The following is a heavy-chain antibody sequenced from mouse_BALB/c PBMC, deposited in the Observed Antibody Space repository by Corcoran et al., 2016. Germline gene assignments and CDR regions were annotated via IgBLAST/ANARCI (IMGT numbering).Heavy chain of an antibody. CDR3: ARRGSFAMDY. V-gene: IGHV1-18*01. CDR1: GYTFTDYN. Sequence: EVLLQQSGPKLVKPGASVKIPCKASGYTFTDYNMDWVKQSHGKSLEWIGDINPNNGGTIYNQKFKGKATLTVDKSSSTAYMELRSLTSEDTAVYYCARRGSFAMDYWGQGTSVTVSS. CDR2: INPNNGGT. J-gene: IGHJ4*01. D-gene: IGHD3-1*01.